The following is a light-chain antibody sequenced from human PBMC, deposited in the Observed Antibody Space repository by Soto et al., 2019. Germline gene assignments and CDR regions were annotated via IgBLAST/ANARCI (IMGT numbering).Light chain of an antibody. CDR2: GAS. J-gene: IGKJ1*01. V-gene: IGKV3-15*01. CDR3: QQYNNWPGT. CDR1: QSVSNN. Sequence: EIVLTPSPGTLSLSPVERATLSCRASQSVSNNYLAWYQQKPGQAPRLLIYGASTRATGIPARFSGSGSGTEFTLTISSLQSEDFAVYYCQQYNNWPGTFGQGTKV.